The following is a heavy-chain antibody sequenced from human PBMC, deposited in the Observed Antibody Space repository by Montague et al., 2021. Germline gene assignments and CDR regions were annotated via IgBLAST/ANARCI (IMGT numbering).Heavy chain of an antibody. CDR3: ARGIPAHYYDSSGDAFDI. V-gene: IGHV4-30-2*01. CDR1: GDSISSGGYS. Sequence: TLSLTCVVSGDSISSGGYSWSWIRQPPGKGLEWIGYIYHTGSASHNPSLKSRVILSVDRAKNHFSLKPSSVTAADTAVYYCARGIPAHYYDSSGDAFDIWGQGTMVTVSS. CDR2: IYHTGSA. J-gene: IGHJ3*02. D-gene: IGHD3-22*01.